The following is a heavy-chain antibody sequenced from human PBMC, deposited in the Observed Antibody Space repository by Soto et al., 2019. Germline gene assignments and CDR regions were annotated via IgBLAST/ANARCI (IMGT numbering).Heavy chain of an antibody. CDR1: GFTFDDYA. CDR2: ISWNSGSI. V-gene: IGHV3-9*01. Sequence: PGGSLRLSCAASGFTFDDYAMHWVRQAPGKGLEWVSGISWNSGSIGYADSVKGRFTISRDNAKNSLYLQMNSLRAEDTALYYCASGIVVVPAAPDAFDIWGQGTMVTVSS. D-gene: IGHD2-2*01. J-gene: IGHJ3*02. CDR3: ASGIVVVPAAPDAFDI.